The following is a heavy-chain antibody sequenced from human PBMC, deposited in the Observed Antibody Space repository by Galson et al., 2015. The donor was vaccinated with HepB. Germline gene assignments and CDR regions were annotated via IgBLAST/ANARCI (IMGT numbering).Heavy chain of an antibody. CDR1: GFTFSSYR. CDR3: ARGDYGILTGYYPDAFDI. D-gene: IGHD3-9*01. V-gene: IGHV3-21*04. Sequence: SLRLSCAASGFTFSSYRMEWVRQAPGKGLEWVSSISSSSYYIYYADSVKGRFTISRDNAKNSLYLQMNSLRAEDTALYYCARGDYGILTGYYPDAFDIWGQETMVTVSS. CDR2: ISSSSYYI. J-gene: IGHJ3*02.